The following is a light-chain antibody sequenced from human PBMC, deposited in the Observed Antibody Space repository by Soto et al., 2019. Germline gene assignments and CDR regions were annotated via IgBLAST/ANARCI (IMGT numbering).Light chain of an antibody. V-gene: IGKV3-15*01. CDR3: QQYNKWPAT. Sequence: DTLMTQSPDTLSASPGEGATLSCRASLSVSSSLAWYQQKPGQAPRLLIYGTSTRATGIPARFSGSGSGTEFTLTISSLPSEDFAVYYCQQYNKWPATFGQGTKVEIK. CDR1: LSVSSS. CDR2: GTS. J-gene: IGKJ1*01.